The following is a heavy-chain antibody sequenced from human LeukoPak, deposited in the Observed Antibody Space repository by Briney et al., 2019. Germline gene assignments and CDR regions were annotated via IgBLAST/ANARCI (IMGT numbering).Heavy chain of an antibody. J-gene: IGHJ3*01. CDR2: ISSRGRTI. Sequence: GGSLRLSCAASGFTFNDYYMSWIRQAPGKGLEWVSYISSRGRTIYYADSVKGRFTISRDNGENSLYLRMNSLRVEDTALYYCARGSDWNAFDGWGQGTVVTVSS. D-gene: IGHD3/OR15-3a*01. V-gene: IGHV3-11*01. CDR3: ARGSDWNAFDG. CDR1: GFTFNDYY.